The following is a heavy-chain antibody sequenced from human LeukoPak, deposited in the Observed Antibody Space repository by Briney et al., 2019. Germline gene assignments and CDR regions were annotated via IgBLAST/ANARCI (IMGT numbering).Heavy chain of an antibody. Sequence: PSGTLSLTCAASGGSISSSNWWSWVRQPPGKGLEWIGEIYHSGSTNYNPSLKSRVTISVDKSKNQFSLKLSSVTAADTAVYYCARDLGGYSGYDWRDNYYGMDVWGQGTTVTVSS. CDR2: IYHSGST. V-gene: IGHV4-4*02. D-gene: IGHD5-12*01. CDR3: ARDLGGYSGYDWRDNYYGMDV. J-gene: IGHJ6*02. CDR1: GGSISSSNW.